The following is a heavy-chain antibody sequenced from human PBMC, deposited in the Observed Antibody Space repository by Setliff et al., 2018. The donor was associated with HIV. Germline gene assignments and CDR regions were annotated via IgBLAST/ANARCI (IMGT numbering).Heavy chain of an antibody. D-gene: IGHD5-18*01. V-gene: IGHV3-15*01. Sequence: PGGSLRLSCAASGFTFSNAWMSWVRQAPGKGLEWVGRIKSKTDGGTTDYAAPVKGRFTISRDDSKNSLYLQMNSLKSEDTAVYYCTRHVDSGTYMDVWGRGTTVTVSS. CDR1: GFTFSNAW. J-gene: IGHJ6*03. CDR3: TRHVDSGTYMDV. CDR2: IKSKTDGGTT.